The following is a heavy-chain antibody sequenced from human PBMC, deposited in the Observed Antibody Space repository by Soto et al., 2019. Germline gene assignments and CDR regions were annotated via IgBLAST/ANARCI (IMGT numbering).Heavy chain of an antibody. CDR3: ARDQWFGESSSGAIHY. CDR1: GYTFTGYY. V-gene: IGHV1-2*02. J-gene: IGHJ4*02. CDR2: IHPDRGGT. D-gene: IGHD3-10*01. Sequence: QVQLVQSGAEVKKPGASVRVSCKASGYTFTGYYLHWVRQAPGQGPEYMGWIHPDRGGTDYAQRFQGRVTMTRDTSIRTAFMELSSLKLDDTAVYYCARDQWFGESSSGAIHYWGQGTLVTVSS.